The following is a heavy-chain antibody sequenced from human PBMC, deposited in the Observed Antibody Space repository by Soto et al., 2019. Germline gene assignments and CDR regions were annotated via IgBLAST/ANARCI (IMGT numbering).Heavy chain of an antibody. CDR3: ARAGDIVLVPAAIDPFDP. Sequence: SETLSLTCTVSGGSISSGGYYWSWIRQHPGKGLEWIGYIYYSGSTYYNPSLKSRVTISVDTSKNQFSLKLSSVTAADTAVYYCARAGDIVLVPAAIDPFDPWGQGTLVTV. J-gene: IGHJ5*02. CDR2: IYYSGST. V-gene: IGHV4-30-4*08. D-gene: IGHD2-2*01. CDR1: GGSISSGGYY.